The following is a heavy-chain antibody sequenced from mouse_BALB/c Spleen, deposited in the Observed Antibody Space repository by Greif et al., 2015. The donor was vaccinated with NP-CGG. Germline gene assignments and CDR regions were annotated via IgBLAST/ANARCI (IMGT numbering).Heavy chain of an antibody. V-gene: IGHV1-54*01. D-gene: IGHD4-1*01. CDR1: GYAFTNYL. J-gene: IGHJ3*01. Sequence: QVQLQQSGAELVRPGTSVKVSCKASGYAFTNYLIEWVKQRPGQGLEWIGVINPGSGGTNYNEKFKGKATPTADKSSSTAYMQLSSLTSDDSAVYFCATGTSFAYWGQGTLVTVSA. CDR2: INPGSGGT. CDR3: ATGTSFAY.